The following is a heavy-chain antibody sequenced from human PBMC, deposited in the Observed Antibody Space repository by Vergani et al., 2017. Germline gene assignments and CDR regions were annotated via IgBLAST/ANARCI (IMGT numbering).Heavy chain of an antibody. Sequence: QVQLQESGPGLVKPPGTLSLTCAVSGDSISSGSYYWSWIRQPAGKGLEWIGRIYTSGSTNYNPSLKSRVTMSVDTSKNQFSLKLSSVTAADTAVYYCASGLARSWSAELGYWGQGTLVTVSS. J-gene: IGHJ4*02. CDR2: IYTSGST. CDR3: ASGLARSWSAELGY. V-gene: IGHV4-61*02. CDR1: GDSISSGSYY. D-gene: IGHD6-13*01.